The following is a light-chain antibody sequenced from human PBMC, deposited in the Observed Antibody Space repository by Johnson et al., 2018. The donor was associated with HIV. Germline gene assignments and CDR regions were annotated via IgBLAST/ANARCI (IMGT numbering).Light chain of an antibody. CDR3: GAWDSSLSAHFV. J-gene: IGLJ1*01. CDR1: TSNIGNNY. Sequence: QSVLTQPPSVSAAPGQKVTVSCSGSTSNIGNNYVSWYQQLPGTAPKLLIYENNKRPSGIPDRFSASKSGTSATLVITGLQTGDEADYYGGAWDSSLSAHFVVGTGTKVTVL. CDR2: ENN. V-gene: IGLV1-51*02.